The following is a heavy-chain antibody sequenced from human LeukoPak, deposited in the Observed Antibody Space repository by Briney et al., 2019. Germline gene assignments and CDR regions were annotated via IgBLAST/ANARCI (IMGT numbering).Heavy chain of an antibody. V-gene: IGHV1-46*01. CDR2: INPSGGST. CDR3: ARTGVEMANIDY. CDR1: GYTLTSYY. D-gene: IGHD5-24*01. J-gene: IGHJ4*02. Sequence: ASVKVSCKASGYTLTSYYMHWVRQAPGQGLEWMGIINPSGGSTSYAQKFQGRVTMTRDMSTSTVYMELSSLRSEDTAVYYCARTGVEMANIDYWGQGTLVTVSS.